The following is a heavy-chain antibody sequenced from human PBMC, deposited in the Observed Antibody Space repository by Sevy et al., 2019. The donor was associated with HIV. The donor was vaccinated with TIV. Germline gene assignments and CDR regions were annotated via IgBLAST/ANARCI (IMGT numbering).Heavy chain of an antibody. J-gene: IGHJ4*02. CDR2: LSSDGSTT. Sequence: GGSLRLSCAASGFTFSSYWMNWVRQAPGKGLVWVSRLSSDGSTTIYADSVKGRFTISRDNAKNTLYLQINSLRAEDTAVYYCTRVYDIIWNDHYFDYWGQGTLVTVSS. D-gene: IGHD1-1*01. V-gene: IGHV3-74*01. CDR1: GFTFSSYW. CDR3: TRVYDIIWNDHYFDY.